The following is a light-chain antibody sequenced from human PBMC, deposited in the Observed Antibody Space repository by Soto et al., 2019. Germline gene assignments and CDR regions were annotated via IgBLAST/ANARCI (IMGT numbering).Light chain of an antibody. CDR3: QKYSKSPWT. CDR1: RGIENF. J-gene: IGKJ1*01. Sequence: DIQMTQSPSSLSASVGDRVTITCRASRGIENFLAWYQQKPGKAPKLLIYGASTLQSGVSSRFRGSGSGTDFILNITNFQHEDVETYYCQKYSKSPWTFGQGTKV. CDR2: GAS. V-gene: IGKV1-27*01.